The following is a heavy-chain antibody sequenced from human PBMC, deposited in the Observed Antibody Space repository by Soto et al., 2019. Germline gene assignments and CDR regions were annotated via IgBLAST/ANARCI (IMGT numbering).Heavy chain of an antibody. D-gene: IGHD2-2*01. J-gene: IGHJ6*03. CDR3: ARVFRPHYYCSSTSCPYYYYHFMDV. V-gene: IGHV3-33*01. CDR2: IWYDGSNK. CDR1: GFTFSSYG. Sequence: GGSLRLSCAASGFTFSSYGMHWVRQAPGKGLEWVAVIWYDGSNKYYADSVKGRFTISRDNSKNTLYLQMNSLRAEDTAVYYCARVFRPHYYCSSTSCPYYYYHFMDVWGKGTTVTVSS.